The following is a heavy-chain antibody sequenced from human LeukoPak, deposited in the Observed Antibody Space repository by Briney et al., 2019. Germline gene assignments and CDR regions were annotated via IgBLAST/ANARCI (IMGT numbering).Heavy chain of an antibody. V-gene: IGHV3-33*01. CDR2: IWYDGSNK. D-gene: IGHD5-18*01. J-gene: IGHJ4*02. CDR1: RFTFSSYG. Sequence: GGSLRLSCAASRFTFSSYGMHWVRQAPGKGLEWVAVIWYDGSNKYYADSVKGRFTISRDNSKNTLYLQMNSLRAEDTAVYYCARDGRYSYGTGTFDYWGQGTLVTVSS. CDR3: ARDGRYSYGTGTFDY.